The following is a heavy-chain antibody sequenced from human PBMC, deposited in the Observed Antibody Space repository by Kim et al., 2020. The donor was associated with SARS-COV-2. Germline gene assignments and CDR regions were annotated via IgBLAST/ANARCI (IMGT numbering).Heavy chain of an antibody. D-gene: IGHD3-10*01. CDR1: GFTFSNYW. CDR3: ARPYTSGNSNWFDP. V-gene: IGHV3-74*01. CDR2: INDDGSRI. Sequence: GGSLRLSCAASGFTFSNYWMHLVRQSPGKGLVWVSRINDDGSRINYADSVKGRFTISRDNANSTVYLQMNSLRPEDTAVYYCARPYTSGNSNWFDPWGQG. J-gene: IGHJ5*02.